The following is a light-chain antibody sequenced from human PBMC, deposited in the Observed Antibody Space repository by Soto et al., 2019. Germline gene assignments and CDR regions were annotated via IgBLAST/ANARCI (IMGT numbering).Light chain of an antibody. CDR1: QSVSRN. J-gene: IGKJ2*01. V-gene: IGKV3-15*01. CDR2: GAA. Sequence: EVVMTQSPATLSVSPGETATLSCRASQSVSRNLAWYQQKPGQSPRLLLYGAATRAIGIPDRFSGRGSATEFTLAISSLQSEDVAVYYCQQFSPWCHTFGQGPNLDI. CDR3: QQFSPWCHT.